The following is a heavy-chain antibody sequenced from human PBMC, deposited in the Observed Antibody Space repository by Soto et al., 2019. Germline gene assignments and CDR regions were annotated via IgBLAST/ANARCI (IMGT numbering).Heavy chain of an antibody. CDR1: GFTFSDYY. V-gene: IGHV3-11*05. CDR3: AIHRLGGAMDV. D-gene: IGHD3-16*01. CDR2: ISSSSSYT. Sequence: QVQLVESGGGLVKPGGSLRLSRAASGFTFSDYYMSWIRQAPGKGLEWVSYISSSSSYTNYADSVKGRFTISRDNAKNSLYLQMNSLRAEDTAVYYCAIHRLGGAMDVWGQGTTVTVSS. J-gene: IGHJ6*02.